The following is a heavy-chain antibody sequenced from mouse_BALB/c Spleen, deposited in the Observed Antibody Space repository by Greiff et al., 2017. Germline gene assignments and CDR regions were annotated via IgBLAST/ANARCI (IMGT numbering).Heavy chain of an antibody. J-gene: IGHJ4*01. V-gene: IGHV1S29*02. D-gene: IGHD2-4*01. CDR3: ARDDYDYAMDY. CDR1: GYTFTDYN. CDR2: IYPYNGGT. Sequence: VQLQQSGPELVQPGASVKISCKASGYTFTDYNMHWVKQSHGKSLEWIGYIYPYNGGTGYNQKFKSKATLTVDNSSSTAYMELRSLTSEDSAVYYCARDDYDYAMDYWGQGTSVTVSS.